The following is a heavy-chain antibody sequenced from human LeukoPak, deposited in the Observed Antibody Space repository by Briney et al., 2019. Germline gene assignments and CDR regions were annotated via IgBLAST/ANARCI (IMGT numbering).Heavy chain of an antibody. D-gene: IGHD3-10*01. Sequence: SETLSLTCAVSGGSLSSGGYSWSWLRQPPGKGLEWIGYIYHSGSTYYNPSLKSRVTISVDRSKNQFSLKLSSVTAADTAVYYCAGFGVTADYWGQGTLVTVSS. CDR1: GGSLSSGGYS. J-gene: IGHJ4*02. CDR3: AGFGVTADY. V-gene: IGHV4-30-2*01. CDR2: IYHSGST.